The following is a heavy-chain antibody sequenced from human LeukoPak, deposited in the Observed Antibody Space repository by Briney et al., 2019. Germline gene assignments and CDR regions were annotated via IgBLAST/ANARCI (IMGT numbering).Heavy chain of an antibody. V-gene: IGHV3-48*04. CDR2: ISSSGSII. CDR3: ARDLGYYDYVWGSYRYGTFDY. J-gene: IGHJ4*02. Sequence: GGSRRLSCAASGFTFSGYSMNWVRQAPGKGLEWVSYISSSGSIIYYADSVKGRFTISRDNAKNSLYLQMNSLRAEDTAVYYCARDLGYYDYVWGSYRYGTFDYWGQGTLVTVSS. CDR1: GFTFSGYS. D-gene: IGHD3-16*02.